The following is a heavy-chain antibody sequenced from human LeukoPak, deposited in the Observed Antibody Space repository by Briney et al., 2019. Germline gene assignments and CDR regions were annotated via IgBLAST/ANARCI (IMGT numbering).Heavy chain of an antibody. J-gene: IGHJ4*02. CDR1: DGSIKTNYW. Sequence: SETLSLTCTVSDGSIKTNYWWTWVRQPPGKGLEWIGETWHSGSSTNYNPSLKSRVTISVDTSKNQFSLKLSSVTAADTAVYYCARQHLEMATTTGEPYYFDYWGQGTLVTVSS. D-gene: IGHD5-24*01. V-gene: IGHV4-4*02. CDR2: TWHSGSST. CDR3: ARQHLEMATTTGEPYYFDY.